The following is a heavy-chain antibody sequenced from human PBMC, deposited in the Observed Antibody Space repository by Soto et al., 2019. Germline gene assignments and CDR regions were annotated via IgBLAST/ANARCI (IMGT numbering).Heavy chain of an antibody. V-gene: IGHV3-30-3*01. CDR2: ISYDGSNK. CDR1: GFTFSSYA. D-gene: IGHD2-21*02. Sequence: QVQLVESGGGVVQPGRSLRLSCAASGFTFSSYAMHWVRQAPGKGLEWVAVISYDGSNKYYADSVKGRFTISRDNSKNTLFLQMKSLRAEDTAVYYCARDETPYCGGNCYTFDLWGQGTLVNVS. J-gene: IGHJ4*02. CDR3: ARDETPYCGGNCYTFDL.